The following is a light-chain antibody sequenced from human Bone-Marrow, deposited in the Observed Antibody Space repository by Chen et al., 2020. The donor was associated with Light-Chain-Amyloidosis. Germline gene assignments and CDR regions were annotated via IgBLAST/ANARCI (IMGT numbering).Light chain of an antibody. J-gene: IGLJ1*01. CDR3: AAWDGSLSGYV. V-gene: IGLV1-47*01. CDR2: RNN. Sequence: QSVLTQPPSASGTPGQRVTISCSGASSNVGINYVSWYQHFPGAAPKLLIHRNNQRPSGVPDRLSASKSGTSAFLAISGLRSEDEADYYCAAWDGSLSGYVFGTGTKVIVL. CDR1: SSNVGINY.